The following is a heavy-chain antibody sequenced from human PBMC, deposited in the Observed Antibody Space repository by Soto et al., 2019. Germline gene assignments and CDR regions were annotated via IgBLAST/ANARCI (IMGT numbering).Heavy chain of an antibody. D-gene: IGHD3-22*01. Sequence: GASVKVSCEASGYTFTSYAMHWVRQAPGQRLEWMGWINAGNGNTKYSQKFQGRVTITRDTSASTAYMELSSLRSEDTAVYFCARGGSSGYNGFDYWGQATLVTVSS. J-gene: IGHJ4*02. V-gene: IGHV1-3*01. CDR3: ARGGSSGYNGFDY. CDR1: GYTFTSYA. CDR2: INAGNGNT.